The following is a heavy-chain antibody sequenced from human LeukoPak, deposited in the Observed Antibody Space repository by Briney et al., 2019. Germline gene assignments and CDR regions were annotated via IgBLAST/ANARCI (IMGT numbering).Heavy chain of an antibody. V-gene: IGHV4-61*02. CDR3: ASRQLRRANYYYYYMDV. Sequence: SETLSLTCTVSGGSISSGSYYWSWIRQPAGKGLEWIGRIYTSGSTNYNPSLKSRVTISVDTSKNQFSLKLSSVTAADTAVYYCASRQLRRANYYYYYMDVWGKGTTVTVSS. D-gene: IGHD1-7*01. CDR1: GGSISSGSYY. J-gene: IGHJ6*03. CDR2: IYTSGST.